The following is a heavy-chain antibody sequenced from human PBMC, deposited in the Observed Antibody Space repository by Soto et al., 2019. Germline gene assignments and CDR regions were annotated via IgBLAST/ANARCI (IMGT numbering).Heavy chain of an antibody. CDR3: ARDDIAVAGSDAFDI. CDR1: GDSFTSYG. Sequence: GTSVKLSCEASGDSFTSYGISWVRQAPEQGLEWMGWISAYNGNTNYAQKLQGRVTMTTDTSTSTAYMELRSLRSDDTAVYYCARDDIAVAGSDAFDIWGQGTMVTVSS. V-gene: IGHV1-18*01. CDR2: ISAYNGNT. J-gene: IGHJ3*02. D-gene: IGHD6-19*01.